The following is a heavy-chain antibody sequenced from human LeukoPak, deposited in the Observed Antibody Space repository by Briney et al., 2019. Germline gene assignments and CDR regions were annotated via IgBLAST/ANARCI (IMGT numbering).Heavy chain of an antibody. Sequence: ASVKVYCKACGYSCSSYNMNWLRQGPGPGLDLMRWFNTNTGNPRYAQGFTGRFVFSLDTSVSTAYLQISSLKAEDTAVYYCARVGYPVYYYYMDVWGKGTTVTVSS. V-gene: IGHV7-4-1*02. D-gene: IGHD6-13*01. CDR1: GYSCSSYN. CDR3: ARVGYPVYYYYMDV. CDR2: FNTNTGNP. J-gene: IGHJ6*03.